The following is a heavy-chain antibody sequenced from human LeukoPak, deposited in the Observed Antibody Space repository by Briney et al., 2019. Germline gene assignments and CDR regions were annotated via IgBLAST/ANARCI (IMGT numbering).Heavy chain of an antibody. J-gene: IGHJ3*02. CDR3: AREGDSGYDSAFAFDI. CDR1: GGSISSYY. Sequence: PSETLSLTCTVSGGSISSYYWSWIRQPPGKGLEWIGYIYYSGSTNYNPSLKSRVTISVDTSKNQFSLKLSSVTAADTAVYYCAREGDSGYDSAFAFDIWGQGTMVTVSS. D-gene: IGHD5-12*01. V-gene: IGHV4-59*01. CDR2: IYYSGST.